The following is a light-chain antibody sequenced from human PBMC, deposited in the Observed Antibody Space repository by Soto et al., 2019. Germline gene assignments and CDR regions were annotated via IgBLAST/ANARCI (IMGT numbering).Light chain of an antibody. Sequence: EIVLTQSPGTLSLSPGERATLSCRASQSVSSSYLAWYQQKPGQAPRLLIYDASSRATGIPERFSGSGSGTDFTLTISRLEPEDFAVYYCQHYGSSPGYTFGQGTKLEIK. CDR2: DAS. CDR3: QHYGSSPGYT. CDR1: QSVSSSY. J-gene: IGKJ2*01. V-gene: IGKV3-20*01.